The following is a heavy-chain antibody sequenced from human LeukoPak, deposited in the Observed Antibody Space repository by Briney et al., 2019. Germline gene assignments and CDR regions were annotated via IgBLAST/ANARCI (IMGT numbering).Heavy chain of an antibody. V-gene: IGHV3-23*01. CDR2: ISVSGGST. CDR3: AKDLAREYFDY. CDR1: GFTFSSYA. J-gene: IGHJ4*02. Sequence: GGSLRLSCAASGFTFSSYAMNWVRQAPGKGLEWVSAISVSGGSTYYADSVKGRFTISRDNSKNTLYLQMNSLRAEDTAVYYCAKDLAREYFDYWGQGTLVTASS.